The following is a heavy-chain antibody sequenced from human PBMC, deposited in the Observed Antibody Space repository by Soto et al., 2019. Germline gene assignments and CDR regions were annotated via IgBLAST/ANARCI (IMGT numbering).Heavy chain of an antibody. CDR1: GFSLSNYW. V-gene: IGHV3-7*05. CDR3: ARDVSPGDSTIYLDAFDI. CDR2: VKRDESRK. Sequence: EVQLVESGGGLVRPGESLRLTCVASGFSLSNYWMTWVRQVPGKGLEWVANVKRDESRKSYLDSVRGRFTVSRDNARNSLYLQMDSLRAEDTALYYCARDVSPGDSTIYLDAFDIWGQGTMVTVSS. J-gene: IGHJ3*02. D-gene: IGHD5-18*01.